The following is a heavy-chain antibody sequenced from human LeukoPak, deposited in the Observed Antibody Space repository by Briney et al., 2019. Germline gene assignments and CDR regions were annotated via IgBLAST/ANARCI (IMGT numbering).Heavy chain of an antibody. CDR2: IYPGDSDT. Sequence: KVGESLKIPCKGSGYSFTSYWIGWVRQMPGKGLEWMGIIYPGDSDTRYSPSFQGQVTISADKSISTAYLQWSSLKASDTAMYYCARHLPTYYYDSSDDGYFDYWGQGTLVTVSS. D-gene: IGHD3-22*01. V-gene: IGHV5-51*01. CDR3: ARHLPTYYYDSSDDGYFDY. CDR1: GYSFTSYW. J-gene: IGHJ4*02.